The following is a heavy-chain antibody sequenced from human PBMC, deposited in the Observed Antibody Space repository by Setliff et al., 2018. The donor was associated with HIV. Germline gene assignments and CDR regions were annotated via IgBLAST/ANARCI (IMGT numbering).Heavy chain of an antibody. Sequence: ASVKVSCKASGYTFISYGVSWVRQAPGQGLEWMGWISVKNGDTNYAQKFQGRVTMTTDTSTSTAYMELRSLGSDDTAVYYCARIVALNGYPSDYWGQGTLVTVSS. CDR3: ARIVALNGYPSDY. CDR2: ISVKNGDT. CDR1: GYTFISYG. D-gene: IGHD2-8*01. J-gene: IGHJ4*02. V-gene: IGHV1-18*01.